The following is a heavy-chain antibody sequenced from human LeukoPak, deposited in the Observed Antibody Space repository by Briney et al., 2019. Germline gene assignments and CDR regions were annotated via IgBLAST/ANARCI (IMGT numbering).Heavy chain of an antibody. J-gene: IGHJ3*02. D-gene: IGHD4-23*01. CDR2: INPSGGDT. CDR1: GYTFTSYY. CDR3: ARLNSLDAFDI. Sequence: ASVKVSCKASGYTFTSYYMNWVRQAPGQGLEWMGIINPSGGDTTCAQKFQGRVTITTDESTSTAYMELSSLRSEDTAVYYCARLNSLDAFDIWGQGTMVTVSS. V-gene: IGHV1-46*01.